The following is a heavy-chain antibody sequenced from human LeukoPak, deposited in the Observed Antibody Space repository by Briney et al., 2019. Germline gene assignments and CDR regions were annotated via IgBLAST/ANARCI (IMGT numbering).Heavy chain of an antibody. D-gene: IGHD3-9*01. CDR2: ISGSGGST. CDR3: AKDLNYDILTGYPSDAFDI. Sequence: GGSLRLSCAASGFTFSSYAMRWVRQAPGKGLEWVSAISGSGGSTYYADSVKGRFTISRDNSKNTLYLQMNSLRAEDTAVYYCAKDLNYDILTGYPSDAFDIWGQGTMVTVSS. CDR1: GFTFSSYA. V-gene: IGHV3-23*01. J-gene: IGHJ3*02.